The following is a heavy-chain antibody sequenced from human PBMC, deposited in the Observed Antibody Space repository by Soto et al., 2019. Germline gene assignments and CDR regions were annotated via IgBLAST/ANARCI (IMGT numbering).Heavy chain of an antibody. D-gene: IGHD3-22*01. CDR1: GGSINSYY. CDR2: VYSSGST. V-gene: IGHV4-4*07. Sequence: PSEALSLTCTVSGGSINSYYWSWIRQSAGKGLEWIGRVYSSGSTFYNPSLKSRLTMSVDTPNNQFSLKLSSVTAADTAVYSCARDKGDSRIDYWGLRTLVPSP. CDR3: ARDKGDSRIDY. J-gene: IGHJ4*02.